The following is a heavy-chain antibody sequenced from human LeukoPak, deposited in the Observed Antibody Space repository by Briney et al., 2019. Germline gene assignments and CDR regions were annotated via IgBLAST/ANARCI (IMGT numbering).Heavy chain of an antibody. J-gene: IGHJ4*02. D-gene: IGHD3-10*01. CDR2: ISYDGSNK. Sequence: GGSLRLSCAASGFTFSNYAVHWVRQAPGKGLEWVAVISYDGSNKYYADSVRGRFTISRDNAKNSLYLQMNSLRAEDAAVYYCARKGYYDSGSDYWGQGTLVTVSS. CDR3: ARKGYYDSGSDY. V-gene: IGHV3-30-3*01. CDR1: GFTFSNYA.